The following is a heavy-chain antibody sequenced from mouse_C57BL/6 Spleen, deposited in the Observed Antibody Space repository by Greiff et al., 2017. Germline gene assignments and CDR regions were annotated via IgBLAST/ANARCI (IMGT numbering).Heavy chain of an antibody. D-gene: IGHD1-1*01. CDR1: GYTFTDYY. CDR3: ARSGIYYYGSSYGFAY. J-gene: IGHJ3*01. V-gene: IGHV1-26*01. Sequence: VQLQQSGPELVKPGASVKISCKASGYTFTDYYMNWVKQSHGKSLEWIGDINPNNGGTSYNQKFKGKATLTVDKSSSPAYMELRSLTSEDSAVYYCARSGIYYYGSSYGFAYWGQGTLVTVSA. CDR2: INPNNGGT.